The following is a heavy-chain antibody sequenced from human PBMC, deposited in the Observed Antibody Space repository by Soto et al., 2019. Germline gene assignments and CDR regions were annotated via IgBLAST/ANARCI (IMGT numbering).Heavy chain of an antibody. CDR2: IYWNDDK. CDR3: AHRRGSGDWFDP. J-gene: IGHJ5*02. V-gene: IGHV2-5*01. D-gene: IGHD6-25*01. CDR1: GFSLSTRGVG. Sequence: SGPTLVNPTQTLTLTCTFSGFSLSTRGVGVGWIRQPPGKALEWLALIYWNDDKRYSPSLKSRLTITKDTPKNQVVLTMTNMDPVDTATYYCAHRRGSGDWFDPWGQGTLVTVSS.